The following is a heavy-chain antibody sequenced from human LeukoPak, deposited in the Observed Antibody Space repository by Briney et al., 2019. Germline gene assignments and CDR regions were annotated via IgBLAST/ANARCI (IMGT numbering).Heavy chain of an antibody. CDR3: ARDQATTVTSWYWAEYFQH. CDR1: GYTFTSYY. CDR2: INPSGGST. V-gene: IGHV1-46*01. J-gene: IGHJ1*01. D-gene: IGHD4-17*01. Sequence: GASVKVSCKASGYTFTSYYMHWVRQAPGQGLEWMGIINPSGGSTSYAQKFQGRVTMTRDTSTSTVYMELSSLRSEDTAVYYCARDQATTVTSWYWAEYFQHWGQGTLVTVSS.